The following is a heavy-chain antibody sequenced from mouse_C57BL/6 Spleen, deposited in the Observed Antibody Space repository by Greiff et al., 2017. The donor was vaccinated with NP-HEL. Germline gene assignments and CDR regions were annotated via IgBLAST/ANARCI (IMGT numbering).Heavy chain of an antibody. CDR2: INPSSGYT. D-gene: IGHD1-1*01. CDR1: GYTFTSYW. CDR3: ASLGSSLYYAMDY. Sequence: AQLQQSGAELAKPGASVKLSCKASGYTFTSYWMHWVKQRPGQGLEWIGYINPSSGYTKYNQKFKDKATLTADKSSSTAYMQLSSLTYEDSAVYYCASLGSSLYYAMDYWGQGTSVTVSS. J-gene: IGHJ4*01. V-gene: IGHV1-7*01.